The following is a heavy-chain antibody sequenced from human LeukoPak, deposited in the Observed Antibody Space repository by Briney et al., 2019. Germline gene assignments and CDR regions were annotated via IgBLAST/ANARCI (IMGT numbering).Heavy chain of an antibody. CDR2: IIPIFGTA. Sequence: ASVKVSCKASGGTFSSYAISWVRQAPGQGLEWMGRIIPIFGTANYAQKFQGRVTITTDESTSTAYMELSSLRSEDTAVYYCARLAGYYDSSGYLDYWGQGILVTVSS. CDR3: ARLAGYYDSSGYLDY. J-gene: IGHJ4*02. CDR1: GGTFSSYA. D-gene: IGHD3-22*01. V-gene: IGHV1-69*05.